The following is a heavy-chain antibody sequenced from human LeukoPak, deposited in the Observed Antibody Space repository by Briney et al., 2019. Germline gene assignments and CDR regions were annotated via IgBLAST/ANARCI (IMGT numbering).Heavy chain of an antibody. Sequence: GGSLRLSCAASGFTFSNYAMSWVRQAPGKGLEWVSVISGSGGSTYYADSVKGQFTIFRDNSKNKVYLQMNSLRADDTAVYYCAKGDTGMVRRYYFDYWGQGTLVTVSS. D-gene: IGHD5-18*01. V-gene: IGHV3-23*01. CDR1: GFTFSNYA. CDR2: ISGSGGST. CDR3: AKGDTGMVRRYYFDY. J-gene: IGHJ4*02.